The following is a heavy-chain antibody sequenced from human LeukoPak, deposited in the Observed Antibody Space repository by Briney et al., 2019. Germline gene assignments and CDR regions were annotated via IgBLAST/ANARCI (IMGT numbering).Heavy chain of an antibody. CDR3: ARDAYTNYYDSSGYPY. Sequence: HPGGSLRLSCAASGFTFDDYAMHWVRQAPGKGLEWVSGISWNSGSIGDADSVKGRFTISRDNAKNSLYLQMNSLRAEDTAVYYCARDAYTNYYDSSGYPYWGQGTLVTVSS. D-gene: IGHD3-22*01. CDR2: ISWNSGSI. CDR1: GFTFDDYA. J-gene: IGHJ4*02. V-gene: IGHV3-9*01.